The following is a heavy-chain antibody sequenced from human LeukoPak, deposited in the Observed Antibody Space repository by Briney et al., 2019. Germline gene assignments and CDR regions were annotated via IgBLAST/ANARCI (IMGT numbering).Heavy chain of an antibody. V-gene: IGHV4-59*01. Sequence: SETLSLTCTVSGGSINHYHWNWIRQPPGKGLEWIGYIYYSGSTNYNSSLKSRVTISVDTSNNQFSLKLNSVTAADTAVYYCARARDGYNFYFDYWGQGTLVTVSS. J-gene: IGHJ4*02. CDR3: ARARDGYNFYFDY. CDR1: GGSINHYH. D-gene: IGHD5-24*01. CDR2: IYYSGST.